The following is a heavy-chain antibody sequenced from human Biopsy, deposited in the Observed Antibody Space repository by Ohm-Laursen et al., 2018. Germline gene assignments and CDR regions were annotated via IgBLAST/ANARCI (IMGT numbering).Heavy chain of an antibody. CDR1: GGTFSNYG. V-gene: IGHV1-69*06. Sequence: ASVKVPCKAPGGTFSNYGVNWVRQAPGQGLEWLGGNIPILGTGNYAQKFQDRVTVAADTSTSTATMELRSLRSDDTAVYYCARRRPIDYWGQGILVTVSS. CDR2: NIPILGTG. CDR3: ARRRPIDY. J-gene: IGHJ4*02.